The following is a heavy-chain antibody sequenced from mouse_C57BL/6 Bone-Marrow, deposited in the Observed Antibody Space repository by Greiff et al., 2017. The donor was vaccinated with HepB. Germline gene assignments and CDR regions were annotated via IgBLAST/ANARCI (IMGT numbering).Heavy chain of an antibody. J-gene: IGHJ2*01. CDR1: GYTFTSYW. V-gene: IGHV1-55*01. D-gene: IGHD2-4*01. CDR2: IYPGSGST. Sequence: VQLQEPGAELVKPGASVKMSCKASGYTFTSYWITWVKQRTGQGLEWIGDIYPGSGSTNYNEKFKSKATLTVDTSSSTAYMQLSSLTSEDSAVYYFARSLYYDYDGLDYWGQGTTLTVSS. CDR3: ARSLYYDYDGLDY.